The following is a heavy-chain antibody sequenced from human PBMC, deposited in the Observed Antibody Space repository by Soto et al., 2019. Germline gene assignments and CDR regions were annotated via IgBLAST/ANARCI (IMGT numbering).Heavy chain of an antibody. CDR2: INAGNGNT. V-gene: IGHV1-3*01. CDR3: ARSLDCISTSCYDY. D-gene: IGHD2-2*01. CDR1: GYTFTSYA. Sequence: ASVKVSCKASGYTFTSYAIHWVRQAPGQRLEWMGWINAGNGNTKYSQKIQGRVSITRDTSASTAYMELSSLRSEDTAVYYCARSLDCISTSCYDYWGQGTLVTVPS. J-gene: IGHJ4*02.